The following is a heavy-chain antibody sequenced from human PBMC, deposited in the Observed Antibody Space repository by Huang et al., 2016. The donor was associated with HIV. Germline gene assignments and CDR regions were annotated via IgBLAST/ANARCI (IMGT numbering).Heavy chain of an antibody. J-gene: IGHJ5*02. V-gene: IGHV1-18*01. CDR1: GYTFTKYG. D-gene: IGHD3-3*01. CDR2: ISAYNGNT. Sequence: QAQLLQSGPEVKRPGASVKVSCKASGYTFTKYGVNWVRQAPGQGLEWMGWISAYNGNTNYAKKGKGRGTLTTDTSTTTAYMELKNLSHDDTAVYFCARDEWYPLQNWFDVWGQGSLLTVSP. CDR3: ARDEWYPLQNWFDV.